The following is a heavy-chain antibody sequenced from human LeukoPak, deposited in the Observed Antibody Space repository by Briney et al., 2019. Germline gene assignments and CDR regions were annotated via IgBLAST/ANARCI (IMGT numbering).Heavy chain of an antibody. V-gene: IGHV4-59*08. CDR2: IYYSGST. D-gene: IGHD3-9*01. J-gene: IGHJ5*02. Sequence: SETLSLTCAVYGGAFSGYYWSWIRQPPGKGLEWIGYIYYSGSTNYNPSLKSRVTISVDTSKNQFSLKLSSVTAADTAVYYCARHGYDILTGYANWFDPWGQGTLVTVSS. CDR1: GGAFSGYY. CDR3: ARHGYDILTGYANWFDP.